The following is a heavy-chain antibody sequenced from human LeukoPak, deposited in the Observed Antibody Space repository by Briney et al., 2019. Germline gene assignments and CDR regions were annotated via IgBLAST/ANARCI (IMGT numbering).Heavy chain of an antibody. J-gene: IGHJ3*01. Sequence: QPGGSLRLSCAASGFTLNSYLMSWVPQAPGRGLEWVANIKKDGSEESYLDSVKGRFTVSRDNAKNSLFLQMNSLRGEDTAVYYCARSNPNKNALDLWGQGTMVTISS. CDR1: GFTLNSYL. D-gene: IGHD1-14*01. CDR2: IKKDGSEE. CDR3: ARSNPNKNALDL. V-gene: IGHV3-7*01.